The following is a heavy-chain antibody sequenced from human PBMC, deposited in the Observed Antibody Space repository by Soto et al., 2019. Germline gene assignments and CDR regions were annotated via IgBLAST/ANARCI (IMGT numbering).Heavy chain of an antibody. Sequence: EVQVLATGGGLIQPGGSLRHSCAASGFTVNSNYMSWVRQAPGEGLQWVSITNTGGTTYYADSVKGRFTVSRDNSKNTLYLQMNSLRAEDTAVYYCAKGDGFILVVWGQGTTVSVSS. V-gene: IGHV3-53*02. CDR2: TNTGGTT. CDR3: AKGDGFILVV. J-gene: IGHJ6*02. CDR1: GFTVNSNY. D-gene: IGHD1-26*01.